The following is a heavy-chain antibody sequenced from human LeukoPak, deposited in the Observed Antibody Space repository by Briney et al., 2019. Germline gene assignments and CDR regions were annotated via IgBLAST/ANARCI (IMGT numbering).Heavy chain of an antibody. V-gene: IGHV4-38-2*02. CDR1: GYSISSGYY. CDR2: IDHSGSA. CDR3: ARDLGIAVAGTLVY. D-gene: IGHD6-19*01. J-gene: IGHJ4*02. Sequence: SETLSLTCTVSGYSISSGYYWGWIRQPPGKGLEWIGSIDHSGSAYYNPSLKSRVIISVDTSKNQFSLKLSSVTAADTAVYYCARDLGIAVAGTLVYWGQGTLVTVSS.